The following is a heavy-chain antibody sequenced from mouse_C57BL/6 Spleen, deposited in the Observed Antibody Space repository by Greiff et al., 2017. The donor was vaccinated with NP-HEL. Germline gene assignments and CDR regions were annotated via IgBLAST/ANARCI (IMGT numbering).Heavy chain of an antibody. V-gene: IGHV1-55*01. CDR3: ARASTMVTPCDY. J-gene: IGHJ2*01. CDR2: IYPGSGST. D-gene: IGHD2-2*01. CDR1: GYTFTSYW. Sequence: VQLQQPGAELVKPGASVKMSCKASGYTFTSYWITWVKQRPGQGLEWIGDIYPGSGSTNYNEKFKSKATLTVDTSSSTAYLQLSSLTSEDSAVYYCARASTMVTPCDYWGQGTTLTVSS.